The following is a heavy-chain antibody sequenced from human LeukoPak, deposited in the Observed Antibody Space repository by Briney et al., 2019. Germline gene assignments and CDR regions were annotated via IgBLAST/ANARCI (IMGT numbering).Heavy chain of an antibody. Sequence: SETLSLTCTVSGGSISSYYWSWIRQPPGKGLEWIGYIYYSGSTNYNPSLKSRVTISADTSKNQFSLKLSSVTAVDTAVYYCARATKSGSRAFDIWGQGTMVTVSS. CDR2: IYYSGST. CDR3: ARATKSGSRAFDI. V-gene: IGHV4-59*01. CDR1: GGSISSYY. D-gene: IGHD3-3*01. J-gene: IGHJ3*02.